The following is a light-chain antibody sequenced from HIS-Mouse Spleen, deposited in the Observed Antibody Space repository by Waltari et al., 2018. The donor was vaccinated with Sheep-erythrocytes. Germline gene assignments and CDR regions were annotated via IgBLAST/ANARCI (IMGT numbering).Light chain of an antibody. CDR3: CSYAGSYNYV. J-gene: IGLJ1*01. V-gene: IGLV2-11*01. CDR1: SSDVGSYNL. Sequence: QSALTQPASVSGSPGQSITISCTGTSSDVGSYNLVSWYQQHPGKAPKLMIYDVSKRPSWVPDRFSGSKSGNTASLTISGLQAEDEADYYCCSYAGSYNYVFGTGTKVTVL. CDR2: DVS.